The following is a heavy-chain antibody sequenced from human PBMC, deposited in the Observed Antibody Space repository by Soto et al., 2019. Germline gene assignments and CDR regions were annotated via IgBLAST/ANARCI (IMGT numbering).Heavy chain of an antibody. V-gene: IGHV3-30*18. CDR2: ISYDGSNK. Sequence: QVQLVESGGGVVQPGRSLRLSCAASGFTFSSYGMHWVRQAPGKGLEWVAVISYDGSNKYYADSVKGRFTISRDNSKNTLYLQMNSLRAEDTAVCYRAKDITGTTGWFDPWGQGTLVTVSS. CDR1: GFTFSSYG. CDR3: AKDITGTTGWFDP. J-gene: IGHJ5*02. D-gene: IGHD1-20*01.